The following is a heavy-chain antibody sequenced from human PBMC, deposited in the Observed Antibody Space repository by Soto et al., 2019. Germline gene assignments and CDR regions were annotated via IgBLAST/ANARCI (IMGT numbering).Heavy chain of an antibody. V-gene: IGHV3-23*01. J-gene: IGHJ4*02. CDR2: ISGSGGST. Sequence: GVSLRLSCAASGFTFSSYAMSWVRQAPGKGLEWVSAISGSGGSTYYADSVKGRFTISRDNSKNTLYLQMNSLRAEDTAVYYCAKDTAVTPILFDYWGQGTLVTVSS. CDR3: AKDTAVTPILFDY. CDR1: GFTFSSYA. D-gene: IGHD4-17*01.